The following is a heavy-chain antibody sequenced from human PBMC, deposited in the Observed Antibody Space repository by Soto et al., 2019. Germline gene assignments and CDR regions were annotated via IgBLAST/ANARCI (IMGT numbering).Heavy chain of an antibody. J-gene: IGHJ4*02. D-gene: IGHD4-17*01. V-gene: IGHV4-59*01. CDR3: ARGPWAVTTIDD. Sequence: PSETLSLTCTVSGGSIGSYYWSWIRQPPGKGLEWIGYIYYSGSTNYNPSLKSRVTISVDTSKNQFSLKLSSVTAADTAVYYCARGPWAVTTIDDRGPGTRVTLAS. CDR2: IYYSGST. CDR1: GGSIGSYY.